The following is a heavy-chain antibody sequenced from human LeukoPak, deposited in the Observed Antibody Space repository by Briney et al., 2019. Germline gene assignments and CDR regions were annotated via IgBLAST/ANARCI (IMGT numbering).Heavy chain of an antibody. V-gene: IGHV3-21*01. CDR3: ANHLACGSTSCPPFDY. Sequence: GGSLRLSCAASGFTFSSYAMSWVRQAPGKGLEWVSSISGDSNYIYYADSVEGRFTISRDNAKNSLYLQMNSLRAEDTAVYYCANHLACGSTSCPPFDYWGQGTLVTVSS. CDR1: GFTFSSYA. D-gene: IGHD2-2*01. CDR2: ISGDSNYI. J-gene: IGHJ4*02.